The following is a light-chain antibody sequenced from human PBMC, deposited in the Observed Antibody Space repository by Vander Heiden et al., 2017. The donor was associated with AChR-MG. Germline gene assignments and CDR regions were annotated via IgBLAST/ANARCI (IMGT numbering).Light chain of an antibody. CDR3: AAWDDSLNNLL. CDR1: NSNIGSND. V-gene: IGLV1-44*01. CDR2: SSD. J-gene: IGLJ3*02. Sequence: QSVLTQPPSASGTPGQRVTISCSGSNSNIGSNDVNWYQQILGTAPKLLIYSSDRRPSGVPDRFSGSKSGTSASLAISGLQSEDEADYYCAAWDDSLNNLLFGGGTKVTGL.